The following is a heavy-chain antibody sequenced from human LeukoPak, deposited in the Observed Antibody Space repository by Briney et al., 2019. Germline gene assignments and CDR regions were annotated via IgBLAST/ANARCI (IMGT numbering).Heavy chain of an antibody. D-gene: IGHD3-9*01. CDR2: INHSGST. CDR1: GGSFSGYY. Sequence: SETLSLTCAVYGGSFSGYYWSWIRQPPGKGLEWIGEINHSGSTNYNPSLKSRVTISVDTSKNQFSLKLSSVTAADTAVYYCARVPGRYFDWPKIDYWGQGTLVTVSS. CDR3: ARVPGRYFDWPKIDY. J-gene: IGHJ4*02. V-gene: IGHV4-34*01.